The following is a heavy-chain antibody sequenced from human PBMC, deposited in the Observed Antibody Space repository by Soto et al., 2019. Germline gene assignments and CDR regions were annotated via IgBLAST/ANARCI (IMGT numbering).Heavy chain of an antibody. V-gene: IGHV4-59*08. CDR3: ASIVVPAARYYYYYMDV. CDR2: IYYSGST. J-gene: IGHJ6*03. CDR1: GGSISSYY. D-gene: IGHD2-2*01. Sequence: SETLSLTCTVSGGSISSYYGSWIRQPPGKGLEWIGYIYYSGSTNYNPSLKSRVTISVDTSKNQFSLKLSSVTAADTAVYYCASIVVPAARYYYYYMDVWGKGTTVTVSS.